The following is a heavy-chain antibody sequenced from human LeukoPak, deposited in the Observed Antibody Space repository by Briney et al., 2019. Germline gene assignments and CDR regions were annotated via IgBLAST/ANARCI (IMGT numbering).Heavy chain of an antibody. V-gene: IGHV3-30*18. CDR3: AKDLVTGYSYGRIGY. J-gene: IGHJ4*02. CDR2: ISYDGSNK. Sequence: GGSLRLSCAASGFTFSSYGVHWVRQAPGKGLEWAAVISYDGSNKYYADSVKGRFTISRDNSKNTLYLQMNSLRAEDTAVYYCAKDLVTGYSYGRIGYWGQGTLVTVSS. D-gene: IGHD5-18*01. CDR1: GFTFSSYG.